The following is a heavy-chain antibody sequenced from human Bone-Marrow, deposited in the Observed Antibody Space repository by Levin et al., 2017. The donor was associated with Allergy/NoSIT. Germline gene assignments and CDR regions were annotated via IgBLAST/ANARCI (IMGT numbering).Heavy chain of an antibody. CDR2: ISWNSDFI. D-gene: IGHD5-18*01. CDR3: TKATNGYPFYGLDV. Sequence: GGSLRLSCAASGFTFDDYAMVWVRQAPGKGLEWVSSISWNSDFIGYADSVKGRFTISRDNAKKSLFLQLNSLRVEDTAFYYCTKATNGYPFYGLDVWGQGTTVTVSS. V-gene: IGHV3-9*01. J-gene: IGHJ6*02. CDR1: GFTFDDYA.